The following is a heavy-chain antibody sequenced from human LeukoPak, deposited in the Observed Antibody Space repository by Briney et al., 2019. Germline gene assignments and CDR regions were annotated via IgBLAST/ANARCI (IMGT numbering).Heavy chain of an antibody. CDR3: ARLGTYGDYPNPYYYYYYYMDV. CDR2: IYYSGST. V-gene: IGHV4-59*01. Sequence: SETLSLTCTVSGGSISSYYWSWIRQPPGKGLEWMGNIYYSGSTNYNPSPKSRVTISVDTSKNQFSLKLSSVTAADTAVYYCARLGTYGDYPNPYYYYYYYMDVWGKGTTVTVSS. CDR1: GGSISSYY. J-gene: IGHJ6*03. D-gene: IGHD4-17*01.